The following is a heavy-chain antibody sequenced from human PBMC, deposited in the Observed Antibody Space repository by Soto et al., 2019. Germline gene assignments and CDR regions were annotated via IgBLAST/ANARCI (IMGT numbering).Heavy chain of an antibody. CDR3: ARVGGINWFDP. V-gene: IGHV4-31*03. CDR1: GGSISSGGYY. Sequence: QVQLQESGPGLVKPSQTLSLTCTVSGGSISSGGYYWSWIRQHPGKGLEWIGYIYYSGSTYYNPSHKRRVTISVDTSKDQFSLKLSSVTAADTAVYYCARVGGINWFDPWGQGTLVTVSS. J-gene: IGHJ5*02. D-gene: IGHD3-16*01. CDR2: IYYSGST.